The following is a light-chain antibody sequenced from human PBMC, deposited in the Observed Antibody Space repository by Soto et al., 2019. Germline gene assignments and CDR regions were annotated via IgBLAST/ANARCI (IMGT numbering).Light chain of an antibody. CDR1: YSNLKTNT. CDR3: AAWDDSLNGRV. J-gene: IGLJ2*01. Sequence: QAVVTQPPSASGTPGQRVSISCSGSYSNLKTNTVNWYQHLPGTAPKLLIFSNNQRPSGVPDRFSGSKSGTSASLAITGLQSEDGADYYCAAWDDSLNGRVFGGGTKLTVL. CDR2: SNN. V-gene: IGLV1-44*01.